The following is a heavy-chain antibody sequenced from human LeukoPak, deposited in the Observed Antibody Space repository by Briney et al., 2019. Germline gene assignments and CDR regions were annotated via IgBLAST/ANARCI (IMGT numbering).Heavy chain of an antibody. CDR1: GGSISSGGYY. CDR2: IYYSGST. J-gene: IGHJ4*02. Sequence: PQTLSLTCTVSGGSISSGGYYWSWIRQHPGKGLEWIGYIYYSGSTYYNPSLKSRVTISVDTSKNQFSLKLSSVTAADTAVYYCASHQRGHLDYWGQGTLVTVSS. D-gene: IGHD3-10*01. CDR3: ASHQRGHLDY. V-gene: IGHV4-31*03.